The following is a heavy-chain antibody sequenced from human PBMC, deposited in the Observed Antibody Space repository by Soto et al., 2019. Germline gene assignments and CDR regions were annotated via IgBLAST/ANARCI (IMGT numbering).Heavy chain of an antibody. CDR3: ARDIESVTAKHFFYYYAMDV. CDR2: VSANNGHT. Sequence: RASVKVSCKASGFAFRNYGLNWVRQAPGQGLEWMGWVSANNGHTNYAQNLQGRVSMTTDTSTSTAYMELRGLRFDDTAVYYCARDIESVTAKHFFYYYAMDVWGQGTTVTVSS. J-gene: IGHJ6*02. V-gene: IGHV1-18*01. CDR1: GFAFRNYG. D-gene: IGHD2-8*01.